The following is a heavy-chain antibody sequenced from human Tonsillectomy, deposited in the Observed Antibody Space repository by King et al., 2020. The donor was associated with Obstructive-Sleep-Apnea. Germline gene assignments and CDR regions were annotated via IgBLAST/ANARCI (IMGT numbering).Heavy chain of an antibody. CDR2: ISGSGAST. D-gene: IGHD5-12*01. V-gene: IGHV3-23*04. Sequence: VQLVESGGNLVQPGGSLRLSCAASGFSFSSYAMTWVRQGPGRGLEWVSGISGSGASTYYADSVKGRFTISRDNYSKTLYLDMNSLRAEDTAVYYCAKDPSGYTGYDSTYSSMWFGYWGQGTLVTVSS. CDR3: AKDPSGYTGYDSTYSSMWFGY. CDR1: GFSFSSYA. J-gene: IGHJ4*02.